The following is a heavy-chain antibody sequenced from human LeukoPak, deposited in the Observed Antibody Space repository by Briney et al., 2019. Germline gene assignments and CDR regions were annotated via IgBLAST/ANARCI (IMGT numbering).Heavy chain of an antibody. CDR1: GFTFDDYA. CDR3: GALDY. V-gene: IGHV3-9*01. Sequence: GGSLRLSCAASGFTFDDYAMHWVRQAPGKGLEWVSGISWNSGSIGYADSVKGRFTISRDNAKNSLYLQMNSLRAEDTASYYCGALDYWGQGTLVTVSS. J-gene: IGHJ4*02. CDR2: ISWNSGSI.